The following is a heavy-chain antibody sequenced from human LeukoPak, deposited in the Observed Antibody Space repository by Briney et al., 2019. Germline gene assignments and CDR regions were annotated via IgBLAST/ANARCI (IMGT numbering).Heavy chain of an antibody. CDR1: GGTFSSYA. D-gene: IGHD3-9*01. J-gene: IGHJ6*04. CDR2: IIPIFGTA. V-gene: IGHV1-69*13. CDR3: ARDEPAPNYDILTGYYRDYYYGMDV. Sequence: ASVKVCCKASGGTFSSYAISWVRQAPGQGLEWMGGIIPIFGTANYAQKFQGRVTITADESTSTAYMELSSLRSEDTAVYYCARDEPAPNYDILTGYYRDYYYGMDVWGKGTTVTVSS.